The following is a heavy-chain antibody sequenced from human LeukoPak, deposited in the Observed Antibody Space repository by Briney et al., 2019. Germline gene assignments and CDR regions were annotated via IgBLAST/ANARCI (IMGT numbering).Heavy chain of an antibody. D-gene: IGHD1-26*01. J-gene: IGHJ6*03. V-gene: IGHV1-18*01. Sequence: ASVTVSFKCSGYTFTSYSISWVRQAQGQGLEGKGWSSTYNGKTTYAHKLQGRVTMTTDTSTSTAYMELRSLRSDDTAVYYCARFGRGLGSGSCYYYYYMDVWGKGTTVTVSS. CDR2: SSTYNGKT. CDR3: ARFGRGLGSGSCYYYYYMDV. CDR1: GYTFTSYS.